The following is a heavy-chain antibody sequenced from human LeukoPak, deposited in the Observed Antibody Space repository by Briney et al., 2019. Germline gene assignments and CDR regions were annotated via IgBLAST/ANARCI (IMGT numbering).Heavy chain of an antibody. V-gene: IGHV3-30*04. CDR2: ISYDGSNK. Sequence: RGGSLRLSCAASGFTFSSYAMHWVRQAPGKGLEWVAVISYDGSNKYYADSVKGRFTISRDNSKNTLYLQMNSLRVEDTAVYYCARGSRPKPNNWFDPWGQGTLVTVSS. J-gene: IGHJ5*02. CDR1: GFTFSSYA. CDR3: ARGSRPKPNNWFDP.